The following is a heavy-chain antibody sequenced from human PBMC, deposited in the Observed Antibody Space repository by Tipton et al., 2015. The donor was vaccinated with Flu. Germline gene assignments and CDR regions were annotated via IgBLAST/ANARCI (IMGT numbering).Heavy chain of an antibody. V-gene: IGHV3-7*01. CDR3: VRKGFGDL. D-gene: IGHD3-10*01. Sequence: SLRLSCAASGFTFSDYWMAWVRQAPGKGLEWVANIKQDGSERYYVDSVKGRFTISRDNAKNSLFLQMNSLRAEDTAVYYCVRKGFGDLWGQGTLVTVSS. J-gene: IGHJ4*02. CDR1: GFTFSDYW. CDR2: IKQDGSER.